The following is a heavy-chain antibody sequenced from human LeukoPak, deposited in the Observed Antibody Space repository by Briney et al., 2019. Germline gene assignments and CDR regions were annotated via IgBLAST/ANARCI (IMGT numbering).Heavy chain of an antibody. D-gene: IGHD6-19*01. J-gene: IGHJ3*02. V-gene: IGHV3-21*01. CDR2: ISSSSSYI. CDR1: GFTFSSYS. CDR3: ARDIYSSGTDAFDI. Sequence: GGSLRLSCAASGFTFSSYSMNWVRQAPGKGLEWVSSISSSSSYIYHADSVKGRFTISRDNAKNLLYLQMNSLRAEDTAVYYCARDIYSSGTDAFDIWGQGTMVTVSS.